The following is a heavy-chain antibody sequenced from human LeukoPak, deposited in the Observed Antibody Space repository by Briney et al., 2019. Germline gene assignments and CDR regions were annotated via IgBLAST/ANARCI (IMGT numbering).Heavy chain of an antibody. V-gene: IGHV1-69*13. Sequence: SVKVSCKASGGTFSSYAISWVPQAPGQGLEGVGGIIPMFCTVNYAQKFQGRVTITADASTSTAYMELSSLRSEDTAVYYCARHGTVPAAITWDYYFDYWGQGTLVTVSS. J-gene: IGHJ4*02. CDR1: GGTFSSYA. D-gene: IGHD2-2*01. CDR3: ARHGTVPAAITWDYYFDY. CDR2: IIPMFCTV.